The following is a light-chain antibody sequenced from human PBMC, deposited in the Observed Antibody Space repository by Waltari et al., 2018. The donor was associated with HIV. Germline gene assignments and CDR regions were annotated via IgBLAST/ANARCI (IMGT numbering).Light chain of an antibody. J-gene: IGLJ3*02. V-gene: IGLV1-51*01. CDR2: DNG. Sequence: QSVLTQPPSVSAAPGQKVTMSCSGTNSDIGTNYVSWYQHVPGMTPKLLIYDNGKRPPGFPDRFAGSKSATSATLGITGLQTGDEADYYGGTWDGSLSGVVFGGGTKLTVL. CDR3: GTWDGSLSGVV. CDR1: NSDIGTNY.